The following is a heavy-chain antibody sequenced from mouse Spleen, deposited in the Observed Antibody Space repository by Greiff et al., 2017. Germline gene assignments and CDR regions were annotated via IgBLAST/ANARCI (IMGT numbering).Heavy chain of an antibody. V-gene: IGHV1-69*01. CDR3: ARGGYYDGSYAMDY. Sequence: QVQLQQPGAELVMPGASVKLSCKASGYTFTSYWMHWVKQRPGQGLEWIGEIDPSDSYTNYNQKFKGKATLTVDKSSSTAYMQLSSLTSEDSAVYYCARGGYYDGSYAMDYWGQGTSVTVSS. D-gene: IGHD1-1*01. CDR2: IDPSDSYT. J-gene: IGHJ4*01. CDR1: GYTFTSYW.